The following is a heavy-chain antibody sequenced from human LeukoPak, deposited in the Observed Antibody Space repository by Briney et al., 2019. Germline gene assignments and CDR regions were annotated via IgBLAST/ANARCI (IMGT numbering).Heavy chain of an antibody. J-gene: IGHJ4*02. Sequence: ASVKVSCKASGYTFTGYYMHWVRQAPGQGLEWMGWINPNSGGTNYAQKFQGRVTMTRDTSISTAYMELSRLRSDDTAVYYCASGNYYDSSGYYSLPDYWGQGTLVTVSS. CDR3: ASGNYYDSSGYYSLPDY. CDR2: INPNSGGT. CDR1: GYTFTGYY. D-gene: IGHD3-22*01. V-gene: IGHV1-2*02.